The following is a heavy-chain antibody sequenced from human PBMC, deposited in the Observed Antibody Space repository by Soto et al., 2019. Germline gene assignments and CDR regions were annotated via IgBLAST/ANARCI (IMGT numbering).Heavy chain of an antibody. Sequence: GESLKISCKASGYSFTSYWIAWVRQTPGKGLEWMGIINPGNSDTRYSPSFQGQVTISADWPSGTTYLQLSSLKASDSGTYYCARRHTVSDFDVYSWFDPWGQGTQVTVSS. CDR2: INPGNSDT. CDR3: ARRHTVSDFDVYSWFDP. D-gene: IGHD2-2*02. CDR1: GYSFTSYW. V-gene: IGHV5-51*01. J-gene: IGHJ5*02.